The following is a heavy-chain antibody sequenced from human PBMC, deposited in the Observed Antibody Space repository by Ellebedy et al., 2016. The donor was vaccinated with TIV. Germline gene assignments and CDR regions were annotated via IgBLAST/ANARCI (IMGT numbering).Heavy chain of an antibody. CDR1: GGSMSSYS. J-gene: IGHJ4*02. Sequence: MPSETLSLTCTASGGSMSSYSRSWIRQPPGKGLEWIGYMYYSGGTYSNPSLKSRVTISVDTSKNQFSLKLRSVTAADTAVYYRARDRGTYWGYLDYWGQGALVTVSS. CDR3: ARDRGTYWGYLDY. CDR2: MYYSGGT. V-gene: IGHV4-59*01. D-gene: IGHD1-26*01.